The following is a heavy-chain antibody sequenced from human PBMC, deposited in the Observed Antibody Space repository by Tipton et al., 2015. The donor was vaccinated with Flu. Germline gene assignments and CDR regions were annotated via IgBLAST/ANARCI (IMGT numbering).Heavy chain of an antibody. CDR1: GGSISSGGYY. Sequence: TLSLTCTVSGGSISSGGYYWSWIRQPAGEGLEWIGRIYTSGSANYNPSLRSRVTISADTSKNQFSLKLGSVTAADTAVYYCAREVRYYYDSSGYFPQYYLDYWGQGTVVTVSS. D-gene: IGHD3-22*01. CDR3: AREVRYYYDSSGYFPQYYLDY. V-gene: IGHV4-61*02. CDR2: IYTSGSA. J-gene: IGHJ4*02.